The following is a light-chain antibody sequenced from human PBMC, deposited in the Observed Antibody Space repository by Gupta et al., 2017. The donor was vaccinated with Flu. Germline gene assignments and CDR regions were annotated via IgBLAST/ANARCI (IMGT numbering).Light chain of an antibody. Sequence: HSALTQPASVSGSPGQSIPIPCIGTTSIVGDDNRVSWYQQYPGKAPKLIIYKVTKRPSGVSNRFSGSKSGNTASLSISGLQADDEADYYCSSDTRNTTSMNAWVFGGGTKVTVL. J-gene: IGLJ3*02. CDR1: TSIVGDDNR. V-gene: IGLV2-14*01. CDR2: KVT. CDR3: SSDTRNTTSMNAWV.